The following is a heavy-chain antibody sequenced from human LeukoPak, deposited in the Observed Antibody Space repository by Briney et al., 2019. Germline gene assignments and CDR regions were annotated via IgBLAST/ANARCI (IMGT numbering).Heavy chain of an antibody. Sequence: PSETLSLTCTVSGGSISSYYWSWLRQPPGKGLVGIGHIYYSGGTNYNPSLRSRVTISVDTSKNQFSLKLSSVTAADTAVYYCAREDYGGNSDAFDIWGQGTMVTVSS. J-gene: IGHJ3*02. CDR2: IYYSGGT. D-gene: IGHD4-23*01. CDR1: GGSISSYY. CDR3: AREDYGGNSDAFDI. V-gene: IGHV4-59*01.